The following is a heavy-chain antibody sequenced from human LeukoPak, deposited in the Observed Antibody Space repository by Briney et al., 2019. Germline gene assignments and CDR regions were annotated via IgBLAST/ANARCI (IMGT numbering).Heavy chain of an antibody. J-gene: IGHJ4*02. CDR1: GFTFSSYS. D-gene: IGHD3-16*01. V-gene: IGHV3-21*01. Sequence: SGGSLRLSCAASGFTFSSYSMNWVRQAPGKGLEWVSSISSSSSYIYYADSVKGRFTISRDNPKNSLYLQMNSLRAEDTAVYYCAREGGEVYFDYWGQGTLVTVSS. CDR3: AREGGEVYFDY. CDR2: ISSSSSYI.